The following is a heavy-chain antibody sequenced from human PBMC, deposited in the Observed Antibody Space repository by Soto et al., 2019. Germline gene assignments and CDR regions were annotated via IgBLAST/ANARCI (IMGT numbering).Heavy chain of an antibody. J-gene: IGHJ4*02. Sequence: GGSLRLSCTTSGFSFNVYSMNWVRQVPGKGLEWVSYISSSSNPIKYADSVKGRFTISRDNGKNSLYLQMNSLREEDTAVYYCAKEGGLSGSYYISSSYYFDYWGQGTLVTVSS. CDR3: AKEGGLSGSYYISSSYYFDY. D-gene: IGHD1-26*01. V-gene: IGHV3-48*02. CDR1: GFSFNVYS. CDR2: ISSSSNPI.